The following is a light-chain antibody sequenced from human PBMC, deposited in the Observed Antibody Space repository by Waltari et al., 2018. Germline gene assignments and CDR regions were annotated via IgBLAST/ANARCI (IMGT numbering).Light chain of an antibody. CDR3: AAWDDSLRAWV. J-gene: IGLJ3*02. CDR1: NSHIGSNS. Sequence: QSVLIQPPSASETPGQRVTISCSGSNSHIGSNSVCWYQHLPGTAPELLIYRNTQRPSGVPDRFSGSKSDTSASLAISGLRSEDEADYYCAAWDDSLRAWVFGGGTKLTVL. V-gene: IGLV1-47*01. CDR2: RNT.